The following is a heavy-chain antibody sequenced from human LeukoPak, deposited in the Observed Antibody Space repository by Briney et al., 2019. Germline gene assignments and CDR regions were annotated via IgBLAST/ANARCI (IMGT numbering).Heavy chain of an antibody. V-gene: IGHV1-8*01. CDR1: GYTFTSYD. CDR3: ARGLVSSSWYGNGAYYYGMDV. Sequence: WASVKVSCKASGYTFTSYDINWVRQATGQGLEWMGWMNPNSDNTGYAQKFQGRVTMTRNTSISTAYMELSSLRSEDTAVYYCARGLVSSSWYGNGAYYYGMDVWGQGTTVTVSS. D-gene: IGHD6-13*01. J-gene: IGHJ6*02. CDR2: MNPNSDNT.